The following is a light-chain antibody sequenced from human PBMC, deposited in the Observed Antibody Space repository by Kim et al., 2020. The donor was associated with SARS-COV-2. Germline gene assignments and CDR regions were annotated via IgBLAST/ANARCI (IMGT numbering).Light chain of an antibody. CDR2: RND. J-gene: IGLJ3*02. CDR1: SSNIGSKP. V-gene: IGLV1-44*01. Sequence: LTQPPSASGTPGQRVTISCSGSSSNIGSKPVSWYQQLPGTAPKVLIYRNDQRPSGVPDRFSGSKSGTSASLAISGLQSEDEADYYCAAWDGSLNGRVFGGGTKVTVL. CDR3: AAWDGSLNGRV.